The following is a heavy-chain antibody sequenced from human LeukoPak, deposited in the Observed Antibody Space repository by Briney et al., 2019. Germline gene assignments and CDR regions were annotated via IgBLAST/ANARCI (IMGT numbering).Heavy chain of an antibody. CDR1: GFTFSTAW. CDR2: IYSDGSDK. CDR3: ASDSGHAFYF. Sequence: GGSLRLSCAASGFTFSTAWMHWVRQAPGKGLVWVSRIYSDGSDKTYADSVRGRFTISRDNAENTVYLQMNSLRAEDSAVYYCASDSGHAFYFWGQGTMVTVSS. J-gene: IGHJ3*01. V-gene: IGHV3-74*01. D-gene: IGHD3-10*01.